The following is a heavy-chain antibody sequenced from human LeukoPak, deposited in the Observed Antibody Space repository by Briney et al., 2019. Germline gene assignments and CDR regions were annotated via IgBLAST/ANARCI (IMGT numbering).Heavy chain of an antibody. Sequence: PSETLSLTCAVYGGSFSDYSWSWIRQPPGKGLEWIGEINHSGGTNHNPALMSRVVMLVETSKNQFSLKVSSVTSADTTVYYCARVGYTYSINDCSRTGLGDYPTKYYYYMDVWGKGTTVTVSS. CDR3: ARVGYTYSINDCSRTGLGDYPTKYYYYMDV. CDR2: INHSGGT. V-gene: IGHV4-34*01. J-gene: IGHJ6*03. D-gene: IGHD5-18*01. CDR1: GGSFSDYS.